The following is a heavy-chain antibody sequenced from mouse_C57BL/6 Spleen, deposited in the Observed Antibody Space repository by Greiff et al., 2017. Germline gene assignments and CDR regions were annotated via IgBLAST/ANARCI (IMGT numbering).Heavy chain of an antibody. J-gene: IGHJ2*01. CDR1: GFNIKDYY. CDR2: IDPEDGDT. CDR3: TTDYYYGSSSFDY. Sequence: EVKLQQSGAELVRPGASVKLSCTASGFNIKDYYMHWVKQRPEQGLEWIGRIDPEDGDTEYAPKFQGKATMTADTSSNTAYLQLSSLTSEDTAVYYCTTDYYYGSSSFDYWGQGTTLTVSS. D-gene: IGHD1-1*01. V-gene: IGHV14-1*01.